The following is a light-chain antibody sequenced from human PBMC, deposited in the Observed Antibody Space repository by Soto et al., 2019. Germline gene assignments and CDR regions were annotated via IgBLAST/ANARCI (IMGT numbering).Light chain of an antibody. CDR2: DAS. CDR1: QSVSSY. CDR3: QQRSNWPPGRT. Sequence: IVLTQSPATLSLSPGERATLSCRASQSVSSYLAWYQQKPGQAPRLLIYDASNRATGIPTRFSGSGSGTDFTLTISSLEPEDFAVDYCQQRSNWPPGRTFGQGTKVEIK. J-gene: IGKJ1*01. V-gene: IGKV3-11*01.